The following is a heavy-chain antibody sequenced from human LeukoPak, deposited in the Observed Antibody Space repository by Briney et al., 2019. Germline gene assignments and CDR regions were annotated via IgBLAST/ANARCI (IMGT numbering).Heavy chain of an antibody. V-gene: IGHV3-64*01. CDR3: ARPARSGSYYYDY. D-gene: IGHD1-26*01. CDR1: GFTFSSYA. J-gene: IGHJ4*02. Sequence: PGGSLRLSCAASGFTFSSYAIHWVRQAPGKGLEYVSAISSNGGSTYYANPVKGRFTISRDNSKNTLYLQMGSLRAEDMAVYYCARPARSGSYYYDYWGQGTLVTVSS. CDR2: ISSNGGST.